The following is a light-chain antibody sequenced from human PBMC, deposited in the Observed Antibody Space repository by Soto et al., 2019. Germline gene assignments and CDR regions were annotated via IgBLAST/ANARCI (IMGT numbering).Light chain of an antibody. V-gene: IGKV1-39*01. CDR1: QSISSY. Sequence: DIQMTQSPSSLSASVGDRVTITCRASQSISSYLNWYQQKPGKAPKLLIYAASSLQSGVPSRFSSSGSGTDFTLTISSLQPEDFATYYCQQSYSTPGAFGGGTKVDIK. CDR3: QQSYSTPGA. J-gene: IGKJ4*01. CDR2: AAS.